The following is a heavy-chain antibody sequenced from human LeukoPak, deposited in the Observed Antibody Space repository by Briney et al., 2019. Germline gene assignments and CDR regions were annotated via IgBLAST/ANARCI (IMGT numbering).Heavy chain of an antibody. CDR1: GFTVSSNY. CDR2: IYAGGRT. Sequence: GGSLRLSCVASGFTVSSNYMTWVRRAPGKGLEWVSVIYAGGRTYYADSVKGRFTISRDTSKITLYLQMNSLRAEDTAVYFCAGRHCSGGGCYFAGADPFDYWGQGTLVTVSS. CDR3: AGRHCSGGGCYFAGADPFDY. D-gene: IGHD2-15*01. J-gene: IGHJ4*02. V-gene: IGHV3-53*01.